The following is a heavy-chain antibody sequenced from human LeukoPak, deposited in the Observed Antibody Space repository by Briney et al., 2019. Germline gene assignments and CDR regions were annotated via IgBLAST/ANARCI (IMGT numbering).Heavy chain of an antibody. Sequence: GGSLRLSCAASGFTFSSYWMNWARQAPGKGLEWVSVIYSGGSTYYADSVKGRFTISRDSSKNTLYLQMNSLRAEDTAMYYCARDRNTGYGMDVWGQGTTVTVSS. CDR2: IYSGGST. D-gene: IGHD2-8*02. V-gene: IGHV3-53*01. CDR3: ARDRNTGYGMDV. CDR1: GFTFSSYW. J-gene: IGHJ6*02.